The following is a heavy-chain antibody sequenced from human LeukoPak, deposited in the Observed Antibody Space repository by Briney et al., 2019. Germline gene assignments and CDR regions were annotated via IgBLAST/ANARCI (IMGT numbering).Heavy chain of an antibody. V-gene: IGHV3-23*01. CDR3: ANDYGSGLQVFDY. Sequence: PGGSLRLSCAVSGFTFSSYAMTWVRQAPGKGLEWVSEISASGDNTYDADSVKGRFTISRDNSRNTLFLEMNSLRDDDTAVYYCANDYGSGLQVFDYWGQGTLVTVSS. CDR1: GFTFSSYA. CDR2: ISASGDNT. D-gene: IGHD6-25*01. J-gene: IGHJ4*02.